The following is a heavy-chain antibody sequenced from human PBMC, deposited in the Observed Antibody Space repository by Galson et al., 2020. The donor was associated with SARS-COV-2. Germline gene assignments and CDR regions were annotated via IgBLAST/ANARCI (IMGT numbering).Heavy chain of an antibody. J-gene: IGHJ4*02. CDR1: GYTLTELS. V-gene: IGHV1-24*01. CDR2: FDPEDGET. Sequence: ASVKVSCKVSGYTLTELSMHWVRQAPGKGLEWMGGFDPEDGETIYAQKFQGRVTMTEDTSTDTAYMELSSLRSEDTAVYYCATVPPPYYYDRSGYYYVRRTRDFWGQGALVTVSS. D-gene: IGHD3-22*01. CDR3: ATVPPPYYYDRSGYYYVRRTRDF.